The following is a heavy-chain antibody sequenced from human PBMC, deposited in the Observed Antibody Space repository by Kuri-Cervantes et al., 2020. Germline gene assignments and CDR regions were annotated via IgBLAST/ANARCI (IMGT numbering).Heavy chain of an antibody. CDR1: GFTFSSYG. V-gene: IGHV3-13*01. D-gene: IGHD4-17*01. J-gene: IGHJ3*02. CDR2: IGTAGDT. CDR3: ARGQLDYGDYGKGVRDAFDI. Sequence: GGSLRLSCAASGFTFSSYGMHWVRQATGKGLEWVSAIGTAGDTYYPGSVKGRFTNSRENAKNSLYLQMNSLRAGDTAVYYCARGQLDYGDYGKGVRDAFDIWGQGTMVTVSS.